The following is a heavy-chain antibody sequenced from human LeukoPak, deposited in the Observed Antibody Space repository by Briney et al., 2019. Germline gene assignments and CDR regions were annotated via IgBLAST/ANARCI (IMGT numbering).Heavy chain of an antibody. Sequence: ASETLSLTCAVSGASVSSSTYFWGWIRQPPGEGPEWLGSVSHSGATYYNPSLKSRVTISLDTSKNQITLTVTSVTVADTALYFCASRIVVSPTAIETWFDCWGQGTLVTVS. D-gene: IGHD2-2*01. J-gene: IGHJ4*02. CDR2: VSHSGAT. CDR1: GASVSSSTYF. CDR3: ASRIVVSPTAIETWFDC. V-gene: IGHV4-39*06.